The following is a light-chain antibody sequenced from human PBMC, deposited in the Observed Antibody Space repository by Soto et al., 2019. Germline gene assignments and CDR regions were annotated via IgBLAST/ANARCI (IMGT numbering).Light chain of an antibody. CDR1: SSDVGSYNY. CDR3: SSYATSMANV. J-gene: IGLJ1*01. Sequence: QSALTQPASVSGSPGQSITISCTGTSSDVGSYNYVSWYQQYPGKAPKLIIYEVGRRPSGISDRFSGSKSGNTASLTISGLQAEDDADYYCSSYATSMANVFGTGTKVTVL. V-gene: IGLV2-14*01. CDR2: EVG.